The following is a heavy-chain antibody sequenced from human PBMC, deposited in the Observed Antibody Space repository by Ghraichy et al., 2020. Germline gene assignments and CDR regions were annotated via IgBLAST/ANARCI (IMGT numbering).Heavy chain of an antibody. CDR1: GGSFSGYY. V-gene: IGHV4-34*01. CDR3: ARIGGYDTYYYGSGIGY. CDR2: INHSGST. D-gene: IGHD3-10*01. Sequence: SQTLSLTCAVYGGSFSGYYWSWIRQPPGKGPEWIGEINHSGSTNYNPSLKSRVTISVDTSKNQFSLTLSSVTAADTAVYYCARIGGYDTYYYGSGIGYWGQGTLVTVSS. J-gene: IGHJ4*02.